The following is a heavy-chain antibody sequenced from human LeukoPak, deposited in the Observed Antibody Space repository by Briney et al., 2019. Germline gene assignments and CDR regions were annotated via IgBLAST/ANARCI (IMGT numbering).Heavy chain of an antibody. D-gene: IGHD3-22*01. CDR3: ASSYDSSGYYTYDAFDI. J-gene: IGHJ3*02. CDR1: GYTFTSYY. Sequence: GASVKVSCKASGYTFTSYYMHWVRQAPGQGLEWMGIINPSGGSTSYAQKFQGRVTITADKSTSTAYMELSSLRSEDTAVYYCASSYDSSGYYTYDAFDIWGQGTMVTVSS. V-gene: IGHV1-46*01. CDR2: INPSGGST.